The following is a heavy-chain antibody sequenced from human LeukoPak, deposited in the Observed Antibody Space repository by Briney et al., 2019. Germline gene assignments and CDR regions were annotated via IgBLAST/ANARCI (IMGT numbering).Heavy chain of an antibody. CDR2: IYTSGST. Sequence: SETLSLTCTVSGGSISSYYWSWIRQPAGEGLEWIVRIYTSGSTNYNPSLKSRVTMSVDTSKNQFSLKLSSVTAADTAVYYCARDLIDYGIDYWGQGTLVTVSS. J-gene: IGHJ4*02. V-gene: IGHV4-4*07. CDR3: ARDLIDYGIDY. CDR1: GGSISSYY. D-gene: IGHD4-17*01.